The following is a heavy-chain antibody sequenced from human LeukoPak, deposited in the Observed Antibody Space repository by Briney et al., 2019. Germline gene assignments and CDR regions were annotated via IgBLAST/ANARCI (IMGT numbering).Heavy chain of an antibody. D-gene: IGHD3-10*01. CDR3: AKVVWLGAQRYFDL. Sequence: GGSLRLSCAASGFTFTSYAMSWVRQAPGEGLEWVSTVTSSGSSTYYADSVKGRFTISRDNSKNTLYLQMNSLRPEDTAVYYCAKVVWLGAQRYFDLWGRGTLVTVSP. CDR1: GFTFTSYA. CDR2: VTSSGSST. V-gene: IGHV3-23*01. J-gene: IGHJ2*01.